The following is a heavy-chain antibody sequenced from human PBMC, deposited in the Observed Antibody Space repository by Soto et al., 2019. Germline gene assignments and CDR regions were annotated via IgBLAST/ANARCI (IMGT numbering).Heavy chain of an antibody. D-gene: IGHD5-12*01. V-gene: IGHV6-1*01. J-gene: IGHJ5*02. Sequence: SQPLSLTCAISGDSVSSNTASWNWIRQSPSRGLEWLGRTYFGSKWYNDYAVSVKSRIIINPDTSNNQFSLQLNSVTPEDTAVYFCAKGDNLGPKTGYAFDPWGQGIMVTVSS. CDR1: GDSVSSNTAS. CDR2: TYFGSKWYN. CDR3: AKGDNLGPKTGYAFDP.